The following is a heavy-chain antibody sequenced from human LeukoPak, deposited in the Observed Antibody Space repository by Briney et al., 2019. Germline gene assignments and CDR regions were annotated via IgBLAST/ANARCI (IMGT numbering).Heavy chain of an antibody. J-gene: IGHJ6*02. CDR3: ARGMMYYDFWSGYYGYYYYGMDV. V-gene: IGHV1-8*01. Sequence: GASVKVSCKASAYTFTSYDINWVRQATGQGLEWMGWMNPNSGNTGYAQKFQGRVTMARNTSISTAYMELSSLRSEDTAVYYCARGMMYYDFWSGYYGYYYYGMDVWGQGTTVTVSS. CDR2: MNPNSGNT. D-gene: IGHD3-3*01. CDR1: AYTFTSYD.